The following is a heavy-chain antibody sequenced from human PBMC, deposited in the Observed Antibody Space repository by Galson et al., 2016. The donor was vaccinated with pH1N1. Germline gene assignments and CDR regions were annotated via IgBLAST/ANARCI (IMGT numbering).Heavy chain of an antibody. J-gene: IGHJ4*02. V-gene: IGHV3-23*01. CDR1: GFTFSSHG. CDR2: ITGGGRT. D-gene: IGHD6-19*01. CDR3: AKDVAVAGTNYFDH. Sequence: SLRLSCAASGFTFSSHGMSWVRQTPGRGLEWLSHITGGGRTYAADPVRGRFTISRDNSKNTVNPEMNSLRAEDTAVYFCAKDVAVAGTNYFDHWGQGTLVTISS.